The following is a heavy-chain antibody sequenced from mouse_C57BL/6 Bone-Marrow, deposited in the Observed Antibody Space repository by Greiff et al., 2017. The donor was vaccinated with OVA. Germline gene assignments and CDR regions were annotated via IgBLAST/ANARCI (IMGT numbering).Heavy chain of an antibody. CDR2: ISDGGSYT. Sequence: EVQLKESGGGLVKPGGSLKLSCAASGFTFSSYAMSWVRQTPEKRLEWVATISDGGSYTYYPDNVKGRFTISRDNAKNNLYLQMSHLKSEDTAMYYCARERGHWGQGTLVTVSA. CDR1: GFTFSSYA. CDR3: ARERGH. V-gene: IGHV5-4*01. J-gene: IGHJ3*01.